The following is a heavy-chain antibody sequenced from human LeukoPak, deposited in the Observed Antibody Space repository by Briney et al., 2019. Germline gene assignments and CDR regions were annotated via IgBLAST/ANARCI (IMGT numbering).Heavy chain of an antibody. D-gene: IGHD3-10*01. CDR3: ARLINGSDY. CDR1: GGSISSSSYY. J-gene: IGHJ4*02. CDR2: IYYSGST. V-gene: IGHV4-39*01. Sequence: SETLSLTCTVSGGSISSSSYYWGWIRQPPGKGLEWIGSIYYSGSTYYNPSLKSRVTISVDTSKNQFSLKLSSVTPADTAVYYCARLINGSDYWGQGTLVSVSS.